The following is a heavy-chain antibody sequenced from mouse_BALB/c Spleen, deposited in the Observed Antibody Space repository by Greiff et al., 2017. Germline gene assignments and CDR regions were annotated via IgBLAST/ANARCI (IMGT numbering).Heavy chain of an antibody. J-gene: IGHJ2*01. CDR1: GFSLTSYG. V-gene: IGHV2-2*02. Sequence: VKVVESGPGLVQPSQSLSITCTVSGFSLTSYGVHWVRQSPGKGLEWLGVIWSGGSTDYNAAFISRLSISKDNSKSQVFFKMNSLQANDTAIYYCARTDYRYDYYFDYWGQGTTLTVSS. CDR2: IWSGGST. CDR3: ARTDYRYDYYFDY. D-gene: IGHD2-14*01.